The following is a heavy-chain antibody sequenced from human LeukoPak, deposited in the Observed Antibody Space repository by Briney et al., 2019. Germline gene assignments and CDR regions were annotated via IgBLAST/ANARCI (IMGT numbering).Heavy chain of an antibody. Sequence: GRSLRLSCAASGFTFSSYAMSWVSQAARNWLEWVSAISGIAGSTYFADSVKGRFTISRDYSKNTLFLQMNSLRTEDTAVYYCAKGKRGAMIILAAPIDYWGQGTLVTVSS. CDR3: AKGKRGAMIILAAPIDY. V-gene: IGHV3-23*01. CDR1: GFTFSSYA. J-gene: IGHJ4*02. D-gene: IGHD3-22*01. CDR2: ISGIAGST.